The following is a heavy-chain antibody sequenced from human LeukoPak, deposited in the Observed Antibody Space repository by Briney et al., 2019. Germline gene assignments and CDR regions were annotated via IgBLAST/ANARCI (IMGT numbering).Heavy chain of an antibody. Sequence: GGSLRLSCAASGFTFSSYWMSWVRQAPGKGLEWVANIKQDGSEKYYMDSVKGRFTISRDNAKNSLYLQMNSLRAEDTAVYYCARDPRYCSGGSCYFGYFDYWGQGTLVTVSS. D-gene: IGHD2-15*01. CDR1: GFTFSSYW. V-gene: IGHV3-7*01. CDR3: ARDPRYCSGGSCYFGYFDY. CDR2: IKQDGSEK. J-gene: IGHJ4*02.